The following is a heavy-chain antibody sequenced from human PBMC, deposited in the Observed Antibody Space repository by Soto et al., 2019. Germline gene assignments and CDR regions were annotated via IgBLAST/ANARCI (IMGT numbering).Heavy chain of an antibody. J-gene: IGHJ3*02. D-gene: IGHD6-19*01. V-gene: IGHV1-46*01. Sequence: GASVKVSCKASGGTFSSYAISWVRQAPGQGLEWMGIINPSGGGTSYAQSFQGRVTMTRNTSISTAYMELRSPRSDDTAVYYCARGLSSGWNAHDDAFDIWGQGTMVTVSS. CDR1: GGTFSSYA. CDR3: ARGLSSGWNAHDDAFDI. CDR2: INPSGGGT.